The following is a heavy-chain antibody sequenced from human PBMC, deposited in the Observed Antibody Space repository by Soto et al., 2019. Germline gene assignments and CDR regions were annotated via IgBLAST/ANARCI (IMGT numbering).Heavy chain of an antibody. J-gene: IGHJ4*02. CDR1: GGTFSSYA. CDR2: IIPIFGTA. V-gene: IGHV1-69*13. D-gene: IGHD1-26*01. CDR3: ARSRWGLPIRYYFDY. Sequence: GASVKVSCKASGGTFSSYAISWVRQAPGQGLEWMGGIIPIFGTANYAQKFQGRVTITADESTSTAYMELSSLRSEDTAVYYCARSRWGLPIRYYFDYWGQGTLVTVSS.